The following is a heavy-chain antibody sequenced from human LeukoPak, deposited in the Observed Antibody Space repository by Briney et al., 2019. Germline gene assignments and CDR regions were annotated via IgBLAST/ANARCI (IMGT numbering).Heavy chain of an antibody. V-gene: IGHV4-4*07. Sequence: SETLSLTCTVSGGSISSFYYTWIRQPAGKGLEWIGRIYTSGSTNYNPSLKSRVTISVDTSKNQFSLKLSSVTAADTAVYYCARDRPYSGSYNARGETDYWGQGTLVTVSS. J-gene: IGHJ4*02. CDR2: IYTSGST. D-gene: IGHD1-26*01. CDR3: ARDRPYSGSYNARGETDY. CDR1: GGSISSFY.